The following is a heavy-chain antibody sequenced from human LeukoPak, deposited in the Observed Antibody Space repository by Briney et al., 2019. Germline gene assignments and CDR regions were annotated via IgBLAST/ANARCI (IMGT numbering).Heavy chain of an antibody. CDR3: ARGFDYGSGSYGDYYMDV. CDR2: FDPEDGET. D-gene: IGHD3-10*01. Sequence: GASVKVSCKVSGYTLTESSMHWVRQAPGKGLEWMGGFDPEDGETIYAQKFQGRVTMTEDTSTDTAYMELSSLRSEDTAVYYCARGFDYGSGSYGDYYMDVWGKGTTVTISS. J-gene: IGHJ6*03. CDR1: GYTLTESS. V-gene: IGHV1-24*01.